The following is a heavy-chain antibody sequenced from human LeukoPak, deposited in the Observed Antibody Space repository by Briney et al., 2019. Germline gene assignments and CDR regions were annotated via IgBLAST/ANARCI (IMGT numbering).Heavy chain of an antibody. V-gene: IGHV4-39*01. J-gene: IGHJ6*03. CDR3: ARSNRSGYDARVTATLYYYYYMDV. CDR2: IYYSGST. D-gene: IGHD5-12*01. Sequence: PSETLSLTCSVSGVSISSSSYYWGWIRQPPGKGLEWIGSIYYSGSTYYNPSLKSRVTISVDTSKNQFSLKLSSVTAADTAVYYCARSNRSGYDARVTATLYYYYYMDVWGKGTTVTISS. CDR1: GVSISSSSYY.